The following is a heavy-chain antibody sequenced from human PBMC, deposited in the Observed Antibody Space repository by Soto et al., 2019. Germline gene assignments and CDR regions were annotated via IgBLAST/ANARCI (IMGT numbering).Heavy chain of an antibody. CDR1: GFNFNFYG. Sequence: EVQLLESGGALVQPGGSLRLSCVASGFNFNFYGMNWVRQAPGKGLEWVSGLSGSGDMTYYADSVKGRFTISRDNSKNTLSLQMNILRVDDTALYFCAKALHWGSFDVWGQGTMVTVSS. CDR2: LSGSGDMT. V-gene: IGHV3-23*01. J-gene: IGHJ3*01. D-gene: IGHD3-16*01. CDR3: AKALHWGSFDV.